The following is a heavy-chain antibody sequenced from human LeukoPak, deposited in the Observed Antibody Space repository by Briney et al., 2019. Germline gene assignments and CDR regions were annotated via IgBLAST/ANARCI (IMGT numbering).Heavy chain of an antibody. D-gene: IGHD3-10*01. CDR1: GASISSDDYY. V-gene: IGHV4-30-4*01. CDR2: THYSGSS. Sequence: PSETLSLTCTVSGASISSDDYYWSWIRQPPGKGLRWIAYTHYSGSSFYNPSLKSRVTTSVDTSKNHFSLNLSSVTAADTAVYYCARHRGRYYDSGSYYYFDYWGQGTLVTVSS. J-gene: IGHJ4*02. CDR3: ARHRGRYYDSGSYYYFDY.